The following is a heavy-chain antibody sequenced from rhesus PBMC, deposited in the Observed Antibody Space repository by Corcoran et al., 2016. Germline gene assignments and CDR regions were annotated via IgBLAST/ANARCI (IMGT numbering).Heavy chain of an antibody. D-gene: IGHD4-29*01. Sequence: QVTLKESGPALVKPTQTLTLTCTFSGFLLSTSGMGVGWIRQPPGKGREWIGEINGNSGSTYYNPSLKSRVTISKDASKNQFSLKLSSVTAADTAVYYCARDQTTVAANWYFDIWGPGTPITISS. CDR2: INGNSGST. J-gene: IGHJ2*01. CDR3: ARDQTTVAANWYFDI. V-gene: IGHV4-80*01. CDR1: GFLLSTSGMG.